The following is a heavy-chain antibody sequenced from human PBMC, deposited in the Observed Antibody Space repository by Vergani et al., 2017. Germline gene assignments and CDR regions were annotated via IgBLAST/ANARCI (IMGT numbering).Heavy chain of an antibody. V-gene: IGHV4-39*01. CDR1: GTSISGSSDY. CDR2: IFYTGTS. D-gene: IGHD5-18*01. CDR3: AXQFWGGGGYRFDH. J-gene: IGHJ4*02. Sequence: QLQLQESGPGLLKPSETLCLTCSVSGTSISGSSDYWGWIRQPPGKGLEWIGSIFYTGTSYYNPSLESRATNSVDTSKNQFSLKLKSGTAADTAVYYCAXQFWGGGGYRFDHWGQGTLVTVSS.